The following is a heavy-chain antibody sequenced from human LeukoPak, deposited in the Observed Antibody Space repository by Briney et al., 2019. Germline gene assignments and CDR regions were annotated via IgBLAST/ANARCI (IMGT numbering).Heavy chain of an antibody. D-gene: IGHD1-26*01. V-gene: IGHV4-39*01. CDR1: GGSISSSSYY. J-gene: IGHJ6*03. CDR3: ARLGSYWDYYYYMDV. CDR2: IYYSGST. Sequence: SETLSLTCTVSGGSISSSSYYWGWIRQPPGKGLEWIGSIYYSGSTYYNPSLKSRVTISVDTSKNQFSLKLSSVTAADTAVYYCARLGSYWDYYYYMDVWRKGTTVTVSS.